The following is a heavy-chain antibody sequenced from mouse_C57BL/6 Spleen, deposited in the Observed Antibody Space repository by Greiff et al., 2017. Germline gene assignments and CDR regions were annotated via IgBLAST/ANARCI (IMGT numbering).Heavy chain of an antibody. D-gene: IGHD1-2*01. CDR3: ARSLSAGAMDY. V-gene: IGHV1-80*01. Sequence: QFQLQQSGAELVKPGASVKISCKASGYAFSSYWMNWVKQRPGKGLEWIGQIYPGDGDTNYNGKFKGKATLTADKSSSTAYMQLSSLTSEDSAVYFCARSLSAGAMDYWGQGTSVTVSS. CDR1: GYAFSSYW. CDR2: IYPGDGDT. J-gene: IGHJ4*01.